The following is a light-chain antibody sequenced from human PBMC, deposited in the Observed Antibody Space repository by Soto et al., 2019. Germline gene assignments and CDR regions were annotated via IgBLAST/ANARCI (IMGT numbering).Light chain of an antibody. CDR3: QQYGSSPQP. J-gene: IGKJ1*01. Sequence: EIVLTQSPGTLSLSPGERATLSCRASQSVSSSYLAWYQQKPGQAPRLLIYGASSRATGIPDRFSGSGSGTDFTLTIRRLEPEDSAVYFCQQYGSSPQPFGQGNKVEI. V-gene: IGKV3-20*01. CDR1: QSVSSSY. CDR2: GAS.